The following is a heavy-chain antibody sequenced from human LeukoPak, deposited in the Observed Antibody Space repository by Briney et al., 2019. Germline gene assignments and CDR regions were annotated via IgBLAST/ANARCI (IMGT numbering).Heavy chain of an antibody. D-gene: IGHD3-22*01. Sequence: GGSLRLSCAVSGFTVSNNYMSWVRQAPGKGLEWVSVIYSGGSTYYADSVKGRFTISRDNSDNTLYLQMNSLRAEDTAVYYCAKDRPNYYGSNGHYYKLNGDCWGQGTLVTVSS. CDR1: GFTVSNNY. J-gene: IGHJ4*02. V-gene: IGHV3-53*01. CDR2: IYSGGST. CDR3: AKDRPNYYGSNGHYYKLNGDC.